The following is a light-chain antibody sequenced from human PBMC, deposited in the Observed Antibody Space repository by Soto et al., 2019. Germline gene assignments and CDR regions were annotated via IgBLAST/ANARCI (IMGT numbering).Light chain of an antibody. Sequence: DIQMTQSPSTLSASVGDRVTITCRASQSISSWLAWYQQKPGKAPKLLIYKASSLESGVPSRFSGSGSGTEFTLTISSLQPDDFATYYCQQDGMYTFGQGTKLEIK. CDR2: KAS. J-gene: IGKJ2*01. V-gene: IGKV1-5*03. CDR3: QQDGMYT. CDR1: QSISSW.